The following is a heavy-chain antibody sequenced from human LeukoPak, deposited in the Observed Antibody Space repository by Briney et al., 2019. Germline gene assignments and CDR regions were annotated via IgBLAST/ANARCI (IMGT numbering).Heavy chain of an antibody. V-gene: IGHV3-21*01. CDR1: GFTFSSYS. Sequence: GGSLRLSCAASGFTFSSYSMNWVRQAPGKGLEWVSSISSSSSYIYYADSVKGRFTISRDNAKNSLYLQMNSLRAEDTAVYYCARVGYSSSWYFPEWFDPWGQGTLVTVSS. CDR2: ISSSSSYI. CDR3: ARVGYSSSWYFPEWFDP. J-gene: IGHJ5*02. D-gene: IGHD6-13*01.